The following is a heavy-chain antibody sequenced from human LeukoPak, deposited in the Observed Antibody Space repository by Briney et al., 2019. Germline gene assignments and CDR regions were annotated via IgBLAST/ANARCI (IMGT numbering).Heavy chain of an antibody. Sequence: GESLKISCQGSGYTFKTYWIAWVRQMPGNGLQWMGSIYPADFDTTYSPSFQGQVTISADKSINTAYLQWNTLKASDTAKYYCARLGAVARGIDYWGQGTLVTVSS. CDR1: GYTFKTYW. V-gene: IGHV5-51*01. CDR2: IYPADFDT. J-gene: IGHJ4*02. CDR3: ARLGAVARGIDY. D-gene: IGHD6-19*01.